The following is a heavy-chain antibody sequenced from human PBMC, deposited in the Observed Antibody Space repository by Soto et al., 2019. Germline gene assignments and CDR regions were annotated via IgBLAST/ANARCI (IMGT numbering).Heavy chain of an antibody. J-gene: IGHJ6*02. D-gene: IGHD3-9*01. CDR3: AKDILRDQLDWGMDV. Sequence: GGSLRLSCAVSGLTFSRYWMSWVRQPPGKGLEWVAVISYDGRRKYYEDSVKGRFTVSRDNSQNTVYLEMNSLRVEDSAIYYCAKDILRDQLDWGMDVWGQGTTVTVSS. V-gene: IGHV3-30*18. CDR1: GLTFSRYW. CDR2: ISYDGRRK.